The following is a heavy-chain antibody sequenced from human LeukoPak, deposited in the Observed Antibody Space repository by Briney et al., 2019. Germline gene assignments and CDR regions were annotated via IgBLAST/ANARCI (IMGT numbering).Heavy chain of an antibody. CDR2: IKQDGSEK. J-gene: IGHJ4*02. CDR3: AREVPTGTDYFDY. V-gene: IGHV3-7*01. CDR1: GFTFSTYW. D-gene: IGHD3-10*01. Sequence: GGSLRLSCAASGFTFSTYWMGWVGQPPGKGLEWVSNIKQDGSEKYYVYSVTGRFTISRDNAKNSLYLQMDSLRAEDTAVYFCAREVPTGTDYFDYWGQGTLVTVFS.